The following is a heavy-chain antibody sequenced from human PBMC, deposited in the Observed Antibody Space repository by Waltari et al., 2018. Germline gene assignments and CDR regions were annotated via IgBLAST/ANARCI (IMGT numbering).Heavy chain of an antibody. D-gene: IGHD2-15*01. CDR1: GYTFTDYY. V-gene: IGHV1-69-2*01. J-gene: IGHJ5*02. CDR2: VGPKDGET. Sequence: EVQLLQSGAEVKKPGATVKISCKSSGYTFTDYYIHWVKQTPGKGLEWMGGVGPKDGETIYAEKFQDRVTISADTSTDTVYMIMNGLRFDDTALYFCSRSGSDDWFDPWGRGTPVTVVS. CDR3: SRSGSDDWFDP.